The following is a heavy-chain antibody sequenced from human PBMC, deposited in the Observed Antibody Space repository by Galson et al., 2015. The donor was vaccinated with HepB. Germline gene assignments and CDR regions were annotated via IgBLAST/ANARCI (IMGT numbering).Heavy chain of an antibody. CDR3: ARTPGGVSGTNDDY. J-gene: IGHJ4*02. V-gene: IGHV3-21*01. CDR2: ISSSSSYI. D-gene: IGHD3-10*01. Sequence: SLRLSCAASGFTFSSYGMHWVRQAPGKGLEWVSSISSSSSYIYYADSVKGRFTISRDNAKNSLYLQMNSLRAEDTAVYYCARTPGGVSGTNDDYWGQGTLVTVSS. CDR1: GFTFSSYG.